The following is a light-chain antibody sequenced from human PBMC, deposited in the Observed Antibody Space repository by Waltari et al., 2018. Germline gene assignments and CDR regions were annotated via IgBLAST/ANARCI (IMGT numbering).Light chain of an antibody. Sequence: DIQMTQSPSSVSASIGDRVTITCRASQGITNWLAWYQQKPGKAPKLQIYAASTLKSGVPSRFSGSGSGTDFTLTINSLQPEDFATYYCQQADTFPITFGQGTRLEIK. J-gene: IGKJ5*01. CDR1: QGITNW. V-gene: IGKV1D-12*01. CDR2: AAS. CDR3: QQADTFPIT.